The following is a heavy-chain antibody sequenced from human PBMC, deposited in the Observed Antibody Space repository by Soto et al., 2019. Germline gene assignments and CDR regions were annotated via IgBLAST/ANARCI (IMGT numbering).Heavy chain of an antibody. Sequence: ASVKVSCKASGYSFPVYYIHWVRQAPGQGLEWMGWINPRSGGTDYAQKFQGRVTMTRDTSINTAYMELSRLTSEDTAVYYCARGVRTGFYGMDVWGQGTTVTVSS. V-gene: IGHV1-2*02. CDR3: ARGVRTGFYGMDV. D-gene: IGHD3-10*01. CDR1: GYSFPVYY. J-gene: IGHJ6*02. CDR2: INPRSGGT.